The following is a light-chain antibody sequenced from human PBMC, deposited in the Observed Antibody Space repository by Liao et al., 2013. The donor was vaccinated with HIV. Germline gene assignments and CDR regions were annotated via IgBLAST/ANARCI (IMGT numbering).Light chain of an antibody. V-gene: IGLV3-1*01. CDR2: QDS. Sequence: SYELTQPPSVSVSPGQTASITCSGDKLGDKYACWYQQKPGQSPVLVIYQDSKRPSGIPERFSGSNSGNTATLTISRVEAGDEADYYCHVWDSSSDQRGVFGGGTKVTVL. CDR3: HVWDSSSDQRGV. CDR1: KLGDKY. J-gene: IGLJ3*02.